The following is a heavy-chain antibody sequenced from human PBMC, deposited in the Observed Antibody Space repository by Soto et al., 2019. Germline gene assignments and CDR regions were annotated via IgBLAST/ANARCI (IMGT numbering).Heavy chain of an antibody. V-gene: IGHV3-23*01. CDR1: GCTFSTYA. J-gene: IGHJ6*02. CDR3: AKVSLGALTFTDYYYYGLDV. CDR2: ISGGGGST. D-gene: IGHD1-26*01. Sequence: LRLSCAASGCTFSTYAMNWVRQAPGKGLEWVSAISGGGGSTYYADSVKGRVTISRDNSKNTLYLQMNSLRAEDTAVYYCAKVSLGALTFTDYYYYGLDVWGQGTTVTVSS.